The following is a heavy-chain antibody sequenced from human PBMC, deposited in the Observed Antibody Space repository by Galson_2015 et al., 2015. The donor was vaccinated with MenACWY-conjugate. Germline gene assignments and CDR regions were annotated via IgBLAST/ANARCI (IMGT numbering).Heavy chain of an antibody. Sequence: QSGAEVKKPGESLKISCATSGSSFPTYWIGWVRQMPGKDLEWMGIIYPGDSDTRYNPSFRGHISISADKSTSTAYLQWSSLEASDTATYYCARHYSTSWYSPFAYWGQGTLVTVSS. D-gene: IGHD6-13*01. CDR1: GSSFPTYW. CDR2: IYPGDSDT. CDR3: ARHYSTSWYSPFAY. J-gene: IGHJ4*02. V-gene: IGHV5-51*01.